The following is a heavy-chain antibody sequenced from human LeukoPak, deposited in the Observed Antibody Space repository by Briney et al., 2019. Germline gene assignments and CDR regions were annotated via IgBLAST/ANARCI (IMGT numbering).Heavy chain of an antibody. Sequence: GASVKVSCQASGYTFTGYYMHWVRQAPGQGLEWMGWINPNSGDTNYAQKFQGRVTMTRDTSISTAYMELSRLRSDDTAVYYCARDPTLLWFGELLSYYYYYGMDVWGQGTTVTVSS. V-gene: IGHV1-2*02. CDR1: GYTFTGYY. J-gene: IGHJ6*02. CDR2: INPNSGDT. D-gene: IGHD3-10*01. CDR3: ARDPTLLWFGELLSYYYYYGMDV.